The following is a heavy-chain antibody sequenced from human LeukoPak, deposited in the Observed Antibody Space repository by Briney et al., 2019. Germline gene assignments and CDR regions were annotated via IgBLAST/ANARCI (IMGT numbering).Heavy chain of an antibody. CDR2: ISSSSSTI. CDR1: GFTFSTYS. D-gene: IGHD2-15*01. Sequence: GGSLRLSCAASGFTFSTYSMNWVRQAPGKGLEWVSYISSSSSTIYYADSVKGRFTISRDNAKNSLYLQMNTLRAEDTAVYSCARGADGVSSNSRGWFDPWGQGTLVTVSS. J-gene: IGHJ5*02. V-gene: IGHV3-48*01. CDR3: ARGADGVSSNSRGWFDP.